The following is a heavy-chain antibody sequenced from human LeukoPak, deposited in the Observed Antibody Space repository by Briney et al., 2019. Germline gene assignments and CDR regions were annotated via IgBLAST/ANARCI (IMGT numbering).Heavy chain of an antibody. J-gene: IGHJ6*02. CDR1: GFTFSSYA. CDR3: ARDLRFLEWLYGMDV. CDR2: ISYDGINK. V-gene: IGHV3-30-3*01. Sequence: GGSLRLSCAASGFTFSSYAMHWVRQAPGKGMEWVAVISYDGINKYYADSVKGRFTISRDNSKNTLYVQMNSLRAEDTAVYYCARDLRFLEWLYGMDVWGQGTTVTVSS. D-gene: IGHD3-3*01.